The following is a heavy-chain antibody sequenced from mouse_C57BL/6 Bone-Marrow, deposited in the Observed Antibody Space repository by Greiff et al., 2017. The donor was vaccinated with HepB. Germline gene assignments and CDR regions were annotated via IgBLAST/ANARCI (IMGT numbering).Heavy chain of an antibody. CDR3: ARIFGSRYFDV. Sequence: VQVVESGAELVRPGTSVKMSCKASGYTFTNYWIGWAKQRPGHGLEWIGDIYPGGGYTNYNEKFKGKATLTADKSSSTAYMQFSSLTSEDSAIYYCARIFGSRYFDVWGTGTTVTVSS. V-gene: IGHV1-63*01. J-gene: IGHJ1*03. CDR2: IYPGGGYT. D-gene: IGHD1-1*01. CDR1: GYTFTNYW.